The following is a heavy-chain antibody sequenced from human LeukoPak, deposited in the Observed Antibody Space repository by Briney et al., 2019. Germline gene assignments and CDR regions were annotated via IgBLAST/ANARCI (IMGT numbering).Heavy chain of an antibody. CDR3: ARVREGYYYMDV. J-gene: IGHJ6*03. CDR1: GGTFSSYA. Sequence: SVKVSCKASGGTFSSYAISWVRQAPGQGLEWMGRIIPILGIANYAQKFQGRVTITADKSTSTAYMELSSLRSEDTAVYYRARVREGYYYMDVWGKGTTVTVSS. CDR2: IIPILGIA. V-gene: IGHV1-69*04.